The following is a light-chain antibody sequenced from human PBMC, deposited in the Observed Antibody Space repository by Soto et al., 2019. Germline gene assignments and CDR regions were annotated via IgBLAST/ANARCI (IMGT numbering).Light chain of an antibody. J-gene: IGLJ2*01. CDR2: YDS. CDR1: NIGSKS. V-gene: IGLV3-21*01. CDR3: QVWEIGSNHVV. Sequence: SYELTQPPSVSVAPGKTARITCGGNNIGSKSVHWYQQKAGQAPILAMYYDSDRPSGIPERFSGSNSGNTATLTISTVEAGDEADYYCQVWEIGSNHVVFGGGTKLTVL.